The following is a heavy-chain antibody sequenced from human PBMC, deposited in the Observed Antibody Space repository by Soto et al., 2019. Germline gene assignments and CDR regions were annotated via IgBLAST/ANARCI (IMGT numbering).Heavy chain of an antibody. J-gene: IGHJ6*03. CDR1: GFTFSSYW. D-gene: IGHD4-17*01. CDR2: INSDGSST. CDR3: ARAVNYGRLSDDYYYYYYMDV. V-gene: IGHV3-74*01. Sequence: GGSLRLSCAASGFTFSSYWMHWVRQAPGKGLVWVSRINSDGSSTSYADSVKGRFTISRDNAKNTLYLQMNSLRAEDTAVYYCARAVNYGRLSDDYYYYYYMDVWGKGTTVTVSS.